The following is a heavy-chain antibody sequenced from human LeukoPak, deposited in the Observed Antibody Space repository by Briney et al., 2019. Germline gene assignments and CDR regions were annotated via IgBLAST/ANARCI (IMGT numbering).Heavy chain of an antibody. CDR2: IKQDGSET. CDR1: GFTFSSYW. CDR3: ARDDCSSISCYHNWYDP. D-gene: IGHD2-2*01. Sequence: GGALRLSCAASGFTFSSYWMSWVRPAPGKGLEWVANIKQDGSETYYVDSVKGRFTLSRDNAKNSLYLQMNSLRAEDTAVYYCARDDCSSISCYHNWYDPGGQGTLVIVSS. J-gene: IGHJ5*02. V-gene: IGHV3-7*01.